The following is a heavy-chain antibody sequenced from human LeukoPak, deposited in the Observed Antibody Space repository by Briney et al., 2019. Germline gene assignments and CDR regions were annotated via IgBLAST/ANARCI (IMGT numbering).Heavy chain of an antibody. CDR2: INHSGST. Sequence: SVTLSLTCAVYGGSFSGYYWSWIRQPPGKGLEWIGEINHSGSTNYNPSLKSRVTISVDTSKNQFSLKLSSVTAADTAVYYCARGYRTYCGGDCYYYWGQGTLVTVSS. CDR1: GGSFSGYY. V-gene: IGHV4-34*01. D-gene: IGHD2-21*02. J-gene: IGHJ4*02. CDR3: ARGYRTYCGGDCYYY.